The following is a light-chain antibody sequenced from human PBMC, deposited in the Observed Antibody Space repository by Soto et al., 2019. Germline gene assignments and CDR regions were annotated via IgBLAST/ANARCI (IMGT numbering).Light chain of an antibody. CDR3: MQALQIPWT. Sequence: DIVMTQSPLSLPVTPGEPASISCRSSQSLLHNDGYNFLGWYLQKPGQSPQLLIYLGSNRASGVPDRFSGSGSGTDFTLKISRVVADDVGVYYCMQALQIPWTFGQGTKVEIK. CDR1: QSLLHNDGYNF. V-gene: IGKV2-28*01. J-gene: IGKJ1*01. CDR2: LGS.